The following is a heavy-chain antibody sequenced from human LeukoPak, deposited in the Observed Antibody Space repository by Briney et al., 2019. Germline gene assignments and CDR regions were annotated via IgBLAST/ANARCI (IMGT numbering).Heavy chain of an antibody. J-gene: IGHJ4*02. Sequence: SETLSLTCTVSGGSISSYYWSWLRQPAGKGLEWIGRIYGTGTITYNPSFQSRVTISVDKSKNQFSLKLRSVTAADTAVYYCPRGRHGANFDYWGQGTLVTVSS. V-gene: IGHV4-4*07. D-gene: IGHD4/OR15-4a*01. CDR1: GGSISSYY. CDR2: IYGTGTI. CDR3: PRGRHGANFDY.